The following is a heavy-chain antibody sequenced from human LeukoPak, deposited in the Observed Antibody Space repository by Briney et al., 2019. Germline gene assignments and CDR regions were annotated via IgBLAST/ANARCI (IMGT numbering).Heavy chain of an antibody. D-gene: IGHD2-21*02. CDR2: MNPNTGNT. CDR3: AKVFHCDNFFDP. J-gene: IGHJ5*02. Sequence: EASVKVSCKASGYIFTSYDIDWVRQAAGQGPEWMGWMNPNTGNTAYAQKFQGRVVMSRDTATATAFMELSGLRPGDTAVYYCAKVFHCDNFFDPWGQGTLVTVTS. CDR1: GYIFTSYD. V-gene: IGHV1-8*01.